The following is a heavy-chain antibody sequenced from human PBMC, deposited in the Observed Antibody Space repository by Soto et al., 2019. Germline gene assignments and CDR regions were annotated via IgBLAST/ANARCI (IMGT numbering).Heavy chain of an antibody. CDR3: ARGRYGDH. CDR2: ISAHNGNT. J-gene: IGHJ4*02. D-gene: IGHD1-1*01. V-gene: IGHV1-18*01. Sequence: QVHLVRSGAEVKKPGASVKVSCKASGYTFTSYGITWVRQAPGQGLEWMGWISAHNGNTDYAQKLQGRVIVTRDTSTSTAYMELRSLISDDTAVYYCARGRYGDHWGQGALVTVSS. CDR1: GYTFTSYG.